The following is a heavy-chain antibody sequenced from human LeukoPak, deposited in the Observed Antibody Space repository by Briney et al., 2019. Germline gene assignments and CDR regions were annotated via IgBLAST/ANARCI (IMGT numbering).Heavy chain of an antibody. D-gene: IGHD5-18*01. J-gene: IGHJ4*02. CDR2: IYRTGST. V-gene: IGHV4-38-2*02. Sequence: SETLSLTCTVSGYSISTGYYWGWIRQPPGKGLQWIGSIYRTGSTYYNPSLKSRVTISVDTSKNQFSLNLNSLTAAGTAIYYCARVLSDSSGYNFEYWGQGTLVTVSS. CDR1: GYSISTGYY. CDR3: ARVLSDSSGYNFEY.